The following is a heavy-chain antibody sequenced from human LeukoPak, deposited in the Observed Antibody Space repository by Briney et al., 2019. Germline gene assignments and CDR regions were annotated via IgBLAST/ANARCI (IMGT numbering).Heavy chain of an antibody. Sequence: GGSLRLSCAASGFTFSSYAMSWVRQAPGKGLEWVSAISGSGGSTYYADSVKGRFTISRDNSKNTLYLQMNSLRAEDTAVYYCARDPQGGFTFFYYFDYWGQGTLVTVSS. CDR1: GFTFSSYA. V-gene: IGHV3-23*01. CDR2: ISGSGGST. J-gene: IGHJ4*02. CDR3: ARDPQGGFTFFYYFDY. D-gene: IGHD5-12*01.